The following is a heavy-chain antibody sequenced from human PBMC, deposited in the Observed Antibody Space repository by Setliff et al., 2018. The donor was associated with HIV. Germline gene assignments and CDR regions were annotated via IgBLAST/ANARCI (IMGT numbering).Heavy chain of an antibody. D-gene: IGHD1-26*01. J-gene: IGHJ1*01. CDR2: IYHSGST. CDR3: VSASGAYPYAVEH. Sequence: PSETLSLTCAVSGGSISSSNWWSWVRQPPGKGLEWIGEIYHSGSTYYTPSFRGRITISLDTSRNQFSLRLTSVAAADSALYYCVSASGAYPYAVEHWGQGTLVTVSS. V-gene: IGHV4-4*02. CDR1: GGSISSSNW.